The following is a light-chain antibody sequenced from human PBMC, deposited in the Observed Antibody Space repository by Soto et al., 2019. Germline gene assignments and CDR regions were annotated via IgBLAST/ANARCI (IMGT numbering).Light chain of an antibody. CDR1: QAIRNN. CDR3: LQQSSYPQT. V-gene: IGKV1-17*01. Sequence: DIQMTQSPSSLSASIGDRVTITCRASQAIRNNVGWYQQHPGKAPKRLIYAASDLESGVPSRFSGNASGTEFTLTISSLQPEDFATYYCLQQSSYPQTFGQGTRVEIK. J-gene: IGKJ1*01. CDR2: AAS.